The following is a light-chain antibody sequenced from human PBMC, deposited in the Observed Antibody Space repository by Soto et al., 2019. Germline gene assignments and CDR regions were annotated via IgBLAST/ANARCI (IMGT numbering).Light chain of an antibody. V-gene: IGKV3-11*01. CDR3: QQRSNWPPPIT. CDR2: GSS. Sequence: EIVLSQSPGILSLSPGDTATLSCRASESVDDYLAWYQQKPGQAPRLLIYGSSNRATGVPVRFSGSGSGTDFTLTINSLEPEDFAVYYCQQRSNWPPPITFGQGTRLEIK. CDR1: ESVDDY. J-gene: IGKJ5*01.